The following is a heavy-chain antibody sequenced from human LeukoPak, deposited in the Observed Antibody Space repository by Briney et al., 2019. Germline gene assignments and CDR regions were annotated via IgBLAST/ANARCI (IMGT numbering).Heavy chain of an antibody. Sequence: ASVKVSCKASGYTFTSYDINWVRQATGQGLEWMGWMNPNSGNTGYAQKFQGRVTITRNTSISTAYMELSSLRSEDTAVYYCARAPGGWYDPYMDVWGKGTTVTVSS. CDR1: GYTFTSYD. V-gene: IGHV1-8*03. D-gene: IGHD2-15*01. CDR2: MNPNSGNT. CDR3: ARAPGGWYDPYMDV. J-gene: IGHJ6*03.